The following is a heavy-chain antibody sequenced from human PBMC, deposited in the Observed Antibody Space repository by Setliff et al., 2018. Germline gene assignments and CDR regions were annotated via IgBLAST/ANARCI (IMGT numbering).Heavy chain of an antibody. J-gene: IGHJ4*02. CDR2: ISVHSGNT. CDR3: ARAGMAASNRKGVFEF. CDR1: GYTFTNYG. Sequence: ASVKVSCKASGYTFTNYGIAWVRQAPGQGLEWMGWISVHSGNTFYAPKFQGRVTMTTDTSTDTAYLDLRSLRSDDTAVYYCARAGMAASNRKGVFEFWGQGTLVTVSS. D-gene: IGHD3-10*01. V-gene: IGHV1-18*01.